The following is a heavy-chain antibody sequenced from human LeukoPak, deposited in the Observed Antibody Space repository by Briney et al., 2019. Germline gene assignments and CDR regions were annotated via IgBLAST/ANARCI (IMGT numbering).Heavy chain of an antibody. V-gene: IGHV4-59*08. J-gene: IGHJ5*02. Sequence: SETLSLTCTVSGGSINNNYWSWTRQPPGKGLQWIGYISYNGATNYNPSLESRVTISIDTAKNQFSLRLSSVTAADTAVYYCGRQMSGVLVLNANQEIQDWFDPWGQGTLVIVSS. D-gene: IGHD2-8*01. CDR2: ISYNGAT. CDR1: GGSINNNY. CDR3: GRQMSGVLVLNANQEIQDWFDP.